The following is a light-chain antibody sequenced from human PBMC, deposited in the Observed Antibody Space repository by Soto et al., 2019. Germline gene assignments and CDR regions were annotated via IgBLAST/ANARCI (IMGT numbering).Light chain of an antibody. CDR3: CSDPPRRTLEHPVR. J-gene: IGLJ2*01. Sequence: QSALTQPASVSGSPGQSSTISCTGTSSDVGRHHLVSWYQQHPGKAHKLMIYGVTDRPSGVPKRFSGSKTGNTAYLTISGLEAEDEADYYCCSDPPRRTLEHPVRFGGGTTLTVL. CDR1: SSDVGRHHL. CDR2: GVT. V-gene: IGLV2-14*02.